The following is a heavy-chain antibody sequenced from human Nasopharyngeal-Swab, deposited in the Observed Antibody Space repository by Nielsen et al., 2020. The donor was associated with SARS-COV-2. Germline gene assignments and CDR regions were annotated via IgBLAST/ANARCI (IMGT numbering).Heavy chain of an antibody. Sequence: ASVKVSCKASGYTLSSSYDINWVRQATGQGLEWMGWMNPNSGNTGYAQKFQGRVTMTRNTSISTAYMELSSLRSEDTAVYYCARGLIVATIFHYYYYMDVWGKGTTVTVSS. CDR2: MNPNSGNT. J-gene: IGHJ6*03. V-gene: IGHV1-8*01. CDR1: GYTLSSSYD. D-gene: IGHD5-12*01. CDR3: ARGLIVATIFHYYYYMDV.